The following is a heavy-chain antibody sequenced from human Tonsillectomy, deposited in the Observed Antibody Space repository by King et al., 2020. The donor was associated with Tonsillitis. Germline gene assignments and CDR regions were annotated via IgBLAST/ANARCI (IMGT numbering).Heavy chain of an antibody. D-gene: IGHD7-27*01. V-gene: IGHV3-48*01. CDR1: GFTFSASS. J-gene: IGHJ4*02. Sequence: VQLVESGGGLVQPGGSLGLSCAASGFTFSASSMHWVRQAPGKGLEWISYISSRISAIYYADSVKGRFTVSRDNANSSLYLEMSSLRAEDTAVYYCARDGDLGVGSFDYWGQGTLVSVSS. CDR2: ISSRISAI. CDR3: ARDGDLGVGSFDY.